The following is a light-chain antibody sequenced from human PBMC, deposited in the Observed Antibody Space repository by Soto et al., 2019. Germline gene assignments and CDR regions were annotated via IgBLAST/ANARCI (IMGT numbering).Light chain of an antibody. J-gene: IGLJ2*01. Sequence: QSVLTQPPSASGSPGQSVTISCTGTSSDVGGYNYVSWYQQHPGKAPKLIIYEVNKRPSGVPDRFSGSKSGNTASLTVSGLQAEDEADYYCSSYAGSSSFVVFGGGTKVTVL. CDR2: EVN. V-gene: IGLV2-8*01. CDR3: SSYAGSSSFVV. CDR1: SSDVGGYNY.